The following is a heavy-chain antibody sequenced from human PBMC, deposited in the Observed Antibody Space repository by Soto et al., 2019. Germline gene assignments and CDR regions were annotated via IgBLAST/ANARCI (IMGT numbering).Heavy chain of an antibody. D-gene: IGHD3-10*01. CDR2: ISPSSSTT. V-gene: IGHV3-48*01. CDR3: ARGSGTYLDESY. CDR1: GFTFSSYS. J-gene: IGHJ4*02. Sequence: PGGSLRLSCAASGFTFSSYSMNWVRQAPGKGLEWVSYISPSSSTTYYVGSVKGRFTISRDNSKNTLYLQMNSLRAEDTAVYYCARGSGTYLDESYWGRGTLVTVSS.